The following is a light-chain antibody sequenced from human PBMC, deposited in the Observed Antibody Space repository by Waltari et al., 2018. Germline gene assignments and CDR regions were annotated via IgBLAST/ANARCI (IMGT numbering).Light chain of an antibody. V-gene: IGKV3D-15*01. Sequence: EIVMTQPPATLSVSPGERATLSCRARQRVRSNYLAWYQHKPGQAPRLLICGVSTRATGIPDRFSGSGSGTDFTLTISSLQSEDFAVYYCQHYTNWPLTFGGGTKVEIK. CDR1: QRVRSN. J-gene: IGKJ4*01. CDR3: QHYTNWPLT. CDR2: GVS.